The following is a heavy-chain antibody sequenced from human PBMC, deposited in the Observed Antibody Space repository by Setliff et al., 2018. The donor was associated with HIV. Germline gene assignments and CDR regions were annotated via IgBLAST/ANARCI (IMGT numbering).Heavy chain of an antibody. Sequence: GGSLRLSCAASGFTFSSYTMNWVRQAQGKGLEWISYISSSGSSIYLANSVKGRFIISRDNAKNALYLQMNSLRAEDTAVYYCARDWGEHYDSSGFSSWGQGTLVTVSS. D-gene: IGHD3-22*01. CDR3: ARDWGEHYDSSGFSS. J-gene: IGHJ5*02. CDR1: GFTFSSYT. CDR2: ISSSGSSI. V-gene: IGHV3-48*04.